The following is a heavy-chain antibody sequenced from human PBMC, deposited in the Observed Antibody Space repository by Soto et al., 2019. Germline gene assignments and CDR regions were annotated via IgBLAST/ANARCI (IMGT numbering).Heavy chain of an antibody. V-gene: IGHV3-30*18. CDR1: GFTFSSYG. CDR3: AKDFRNAVAGTGDY. CDR2: ISYDGSNK. Sequence: QVQLVESGGGVVQPGRSLRLSCAASGFTFSSYGMHWVRQAPGKGLEWVAVISYDGSNKYYADSVKGRFTISRDNSKNTLYLQMNSLRAEDTAVYYCAKDFRNAVAGTGDYWGQGTLVTVSS. J-gene: IGHJ4*02. D-gene: IGHD6-19*01.